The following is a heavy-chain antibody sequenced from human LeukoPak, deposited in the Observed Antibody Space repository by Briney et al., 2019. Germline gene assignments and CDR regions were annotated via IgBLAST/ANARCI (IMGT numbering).Heavy chain of an antibody. CDR2: IYYSGST. CDR3: ARAYDSSGYLTTRPFDY. D-gene: IGHD3-22*01. V-gene: IGHV4-59*01. CDR1: GGSISSYY. Sequence: KTSETLSLTCTVSGGSISSYYWSWIRQPPGKGLEWIRYIYYSGSTNYNPSLKSRVTISVDTSKNQFSLKLSSVTAADTAVYYCARAYDSSGYLTTRPFDYWGQGTLVTVSS. J-gene: IGHJ4*02.